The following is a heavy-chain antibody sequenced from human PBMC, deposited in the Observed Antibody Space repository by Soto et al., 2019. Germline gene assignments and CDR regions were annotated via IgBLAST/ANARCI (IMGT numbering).Heavy chain of an antibody. D-gene: IGHD3-10*01. CDR3: ARDLVSGARTFDY. Sequence: GGSLRLSCAASGFTFSSYSMNWVRQPPGKGLEWVSYISSSSSTIYYADSVKGRFTISRDNAKNSLYLQMSSLRDEDTAVYYCARDLVSGARTFDYWGQGILVTVSS. J-gene: IGHJ4*02. CDR1: GFTFSSYS. CDR2: ISSSSSTI. V-gene: IGHV3-48*02.